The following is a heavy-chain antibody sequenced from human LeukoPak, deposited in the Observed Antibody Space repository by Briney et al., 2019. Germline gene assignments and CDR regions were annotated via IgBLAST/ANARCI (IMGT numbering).Heavy chain of an antibody. CDR1: GGSISSYY. J-gene: IGHJ5*02. CDR3: ARGYSSGWYVNWFDP. Sequence: SETLSLICTVSGGSISSYYWSWIRQPPGKGLEWIGYIYYSGSTNYNPSLKRRVTISVDTSKNQFSLKLSSVTAADTAVYYCARGYSSGWYVNWFDPWGQGTLVTVSS. V-gene: IGHV4-59*01. CDR2: IYYSGST. D-gene: IGHD6-19*01.